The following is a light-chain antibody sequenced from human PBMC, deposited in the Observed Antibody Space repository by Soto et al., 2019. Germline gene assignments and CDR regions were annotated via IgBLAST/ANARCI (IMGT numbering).Light chain of an antibody. CDR1: QTISIS. CDR2: DAS. CDR3: QQRSNWPPIT. J-gene: IGKJ5*01. Sequence: EIVLTQSPATLSLSPGERATLSCRASQTISISLAWYQQKPGQSPRLLIYDASNRASGVPPRFSGSGSGTDFTLSIPSIEPEDFSVYYCQQRSNWPPITFGQGTRL. V-gene: IGKV3-11*01.